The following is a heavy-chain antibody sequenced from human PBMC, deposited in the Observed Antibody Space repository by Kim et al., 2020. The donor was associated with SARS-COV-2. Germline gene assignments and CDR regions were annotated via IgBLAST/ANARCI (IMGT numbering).Heavy chain of an antibody. V-gene: IGHV4-59*13. CDR2: IYYSGSN. D-gene: IGHD6-19*01. Sequence: SETLSLTCTVSGGSISSYYWSWIRQPPGKGLEWIGYIYYSGSNNYNPSLKSRVTISVDTSKNQFSLKLSSVTAADTAVYYCASSPLAGTYWYFDLWGRGTLVTVSS. CDR1: GGSISSYY. J-gene: IGHJ2*01. CDR3: ASSPLAGTYWYFDL.